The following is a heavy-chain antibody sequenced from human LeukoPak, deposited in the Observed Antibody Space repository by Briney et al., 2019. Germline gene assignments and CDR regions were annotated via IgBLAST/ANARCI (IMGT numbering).Heavy chain of an antibody. V-gene: IGHV1-2*02. CDR1: GGTFISYA. J-gene: IGHJ4*02. Sequence: ASGKVSCKASGGTFISYAISWVRQAPGQGVEGRGGINPNSGGTNYAQNSQGSVTMTSDTSISTAYMELSRLRSDDTAVYYCARASRGVIGRTYYFDYWGQGTLVTVSS. CDR3: ARASRGVIGRTYYFDY. CDR2: INPNSGGT. D-gene: IGHD1-26*01.